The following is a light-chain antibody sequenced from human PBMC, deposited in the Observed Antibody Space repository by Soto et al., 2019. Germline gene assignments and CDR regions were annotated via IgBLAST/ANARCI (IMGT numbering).Light chain of an antibody. J-gene: IGLJ3*02. V-gene: IGLV2-14*03. Sequence: QSVLTQPASVSGSPEQSITISCTGSSSDVGGYNHVSWYQQHPGKAPKLMIYDVSNRPSGVSNRFSGSKSGNTASLTISGLQAEDETDYYCSSYTSSSTVVFGGGTKLTVL. CDR2: DVS. CDR1: SSDVGGYNH. CDR3: SSYTSSSTVV.